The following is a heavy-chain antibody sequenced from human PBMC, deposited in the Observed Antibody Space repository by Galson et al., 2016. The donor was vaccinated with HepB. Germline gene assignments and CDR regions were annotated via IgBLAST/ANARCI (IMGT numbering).Heavy chain of an antibody. CDR2: ISGNGGRT. J-gene: IGHJ4*02. CDR1: GFTFSDYA. D-gene: IGHD3-16*02. Sequence: SLRLSCAASGFTFSDYAMSWVRQAPGKGLEWVSGISGNGGRTYYADSVEGRFTMSRDNSKNTLYLQMNSLRAEDTAIYYCAQSSYDYVWGSYRFDSWGQGTLVTVSS. V-gene: IGHV3-23*01. CDR3: AQSSYDYVWGSYRFDS.